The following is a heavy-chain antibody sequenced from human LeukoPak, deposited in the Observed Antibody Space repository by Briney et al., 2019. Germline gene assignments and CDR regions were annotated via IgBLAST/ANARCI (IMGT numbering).Heavy chain of an antibody. CDR2: ISSSSYI. D-gene: IGHD3-10*01. J-gene: IGHJ6*02. CDR3: ARRYLLWFGEPDYYYYGMDV. V-gene: IGHV3-21*01. Sequence: GGSLRLSCAASGFTFSSYSTNWVRQAPGKGLEWVSSISSSSYIYYADSVKGRFTISRDNAKNSLYLQMNSLRAEDTAVYYCARRYLLWFGEPDYYYYGMDVWGQGTTVTVSS. CDR1: GFTFSSYS.